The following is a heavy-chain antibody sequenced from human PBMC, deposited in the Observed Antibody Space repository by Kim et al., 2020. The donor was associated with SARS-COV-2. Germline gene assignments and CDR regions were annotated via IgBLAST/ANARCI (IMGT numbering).Heavy chain of an antibody. CDR3: ARDLEGTTSVGD. J-gene: IGHJ4*02. V-gene: IGHV3-21*01. Sequence: YFADSLKGRFTISRDNAKNSLYLQMNSLRVDDTAVYYCARDLEGTTSVGDWGQGTLVTVSS. D-gene: IGHD1-7*01.